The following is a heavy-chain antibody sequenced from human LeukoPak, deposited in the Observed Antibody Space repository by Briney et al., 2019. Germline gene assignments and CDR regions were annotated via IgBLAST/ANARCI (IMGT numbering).Heavy chain of an antibody. CDR1: GFTFDDYA. CDR3: AKARRYYGSGSSFDY. J-gene: IGHJ4*02. Sequence: GGSLRLSCAASGFTFDDYAMHWVRQAPGKGLEWVSLISWDGGSTYYADSVKGRFTISGDNSKNSLYLQMNSLRAEDTAVYYCAKARRYYGSGSSFDYWGQGALVTVSS. CDR2: ISWDGGST. D-gene: IGHD3-10*01. V-gene: IGHV3-43D*03.